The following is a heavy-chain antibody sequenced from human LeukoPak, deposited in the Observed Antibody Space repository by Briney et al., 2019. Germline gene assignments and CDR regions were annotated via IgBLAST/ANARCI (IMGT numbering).Heavy chain of an antibody. CDR2: ITNKANNYAT. Sequence: GGSLRLSCAASGFIFSDTSMHWVRQASGKGLEWIGQITNKANNYATAYAASVIGRFTISRDNSKNTLYLQMNSLRAEDTAVYYCARLPFDYGDRNYYYYGMDVWGQGTTVTVSS. D-gene: IGHD4-17*01. CDR1: GFIFSDTS. CDR3: ARLPFDYGDRNYYYYGMDV. J-gene: IGHJ6*02. V-gene: IGHV3-73*01.